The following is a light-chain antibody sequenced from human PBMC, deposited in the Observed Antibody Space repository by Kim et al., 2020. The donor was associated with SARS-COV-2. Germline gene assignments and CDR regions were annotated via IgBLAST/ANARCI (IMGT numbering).Light chain of an antibody. J-gene: IGKJ2*01. CDR3: QQYNSHST. CDR2: KAS. V-gene: IGKV1-5*03. Sequence: LSASVGDRVTITCRASQTISSWVAWYQQKPGKAPKLLIYKASSLESGVPSRFSGSGSGTEFTLTISSLQPDDFATYYCQQYNSHSTFGQGTKLEI. CDR1: QTISSW.